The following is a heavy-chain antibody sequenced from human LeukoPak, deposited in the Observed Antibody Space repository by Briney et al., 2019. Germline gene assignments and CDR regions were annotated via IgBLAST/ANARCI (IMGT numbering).Heavy chain of an antibody. D-gene: IGHD1-26*01. J-gene: IGHJ4*02. CDR1: GFSFTTYS. CDR3: ARDMRELGLDY. CDR2: ITYSSSTI. V-gene: IGHV3-48*01. Sequence: PGGSLRLSCAASGFSFTTYSMNWVRQAPGKGLEWVSYITYSSSTIYYADSVKGRFTISRDNAKNSLYLQMNSLRAEDTAVYYCARDMRELGLDYWGQGTLVAVSS.